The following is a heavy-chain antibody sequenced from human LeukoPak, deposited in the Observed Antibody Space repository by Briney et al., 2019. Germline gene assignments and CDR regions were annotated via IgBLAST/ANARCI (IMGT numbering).Heavy chain of an antibody. CDR2: ISYDGSNK. J-gene: IGHJ4*02. D-gene: IGHD6-13*01. V-gene: IGHV3-30*18. CDR3: AKDLGSSNDY. Sequence: GGSLRLSCAASGFTFSSYGMHWVRQAPGKGLEWVAVISYDGSNKYYADSVKGRFTISRDNSKNTLYLQMSSLRAEDTAVYYCAKDLGSSNDYWGQGTLVTVSS. CDR1: GFTFSSYG.